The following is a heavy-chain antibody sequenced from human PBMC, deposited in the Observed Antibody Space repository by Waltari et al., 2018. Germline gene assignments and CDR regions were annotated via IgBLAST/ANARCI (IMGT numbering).Heavy chain of an antibody. CDR3: TRDVDYTGHVWVNLGDY. J-gene: IGHJ4*02. D-gene: IGHD2-8*02. V-gene: IGHV3-30*03. CDR1: GFAFNDFA. CDR2: ISYVDEK. Sequence: QVSLVESGGDVVPPGRSLRLSCVASGFAFNDFALHWVRQAPGKGLEWVAVISYVDEKYYADSVKGRFTISRDNSKSTLYLQMDSLRPEDTAVYYCTRDVDYTGHVWVNLGDYWGQGTRVSVSS.